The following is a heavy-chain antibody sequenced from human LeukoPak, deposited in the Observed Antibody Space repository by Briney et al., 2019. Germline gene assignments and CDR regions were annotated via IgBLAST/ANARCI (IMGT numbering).Heavy chain of an antibody. J-gene: IGHJ4*02. D-gene: IGHD6-13*01. CDR1: GGSISSGGNS. V-gene: IGHV4-30-2*01. Sequence: SETLSLTCALSGGSISSGGNSWSWIRQPPGKGLEWIGDIYHSGSTYYNPSLKSRVTISVDTSKNQFSLKLSSVTAADTAVYYCARRAAAFDYWGQGTLVTVSS. CDR2: IYHSGST. CDR3: ARRAAAFDY.